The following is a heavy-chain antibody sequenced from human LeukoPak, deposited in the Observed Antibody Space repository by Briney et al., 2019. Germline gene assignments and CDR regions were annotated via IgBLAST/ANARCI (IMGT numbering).Heavy chain of an antibody. CDR3: ATRKGYCSSTSCPGNFDY. Sequence: SETLSLTCTVSGGSISSYYWSWIRQPPGKGLEWIGYIYYSGSTNYNPSLKSRVTISVDTSKNQFSLKLSSVTAADTAVYYCATRKGYCSSTSCPGNFDYWGQGTLVTVSS. V-gene: IGHV4-59*12. CDR2: IYYSGST. J-gene: IGHJ4*02. D-gene: IGHD2-2*01. CDR1: GGSISSYY.